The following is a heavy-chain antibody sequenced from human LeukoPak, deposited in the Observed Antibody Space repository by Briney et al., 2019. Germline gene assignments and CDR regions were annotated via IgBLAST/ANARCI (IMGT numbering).Heavy chain of an antibody. CDR1: GFTFSSYS. Sequence: GGSLRLSCAASGFTFSSYSMNWVRQAPGKGLEWVSSISSSSSYIYYADSVKGRFTISRDNAKNSLYLQMNSLRAEDTAVYYCTRAYERDFVSFKTLDIWGQGTMVTVSS. CDR2: ISSSSSYI. CDR3: TRAYERDFVSFKTLDI. V-gene: IGHV3-21*01. J-gene: IGHJ3*02. D-gene: IGHD3-3*01.